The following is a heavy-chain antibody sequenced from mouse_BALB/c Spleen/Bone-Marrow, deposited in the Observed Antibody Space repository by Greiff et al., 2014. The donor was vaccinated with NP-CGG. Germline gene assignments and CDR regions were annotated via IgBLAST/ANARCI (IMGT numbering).Heavy chain of an antibody. J-gene: IGHJ3*01. Sequence: VKLQESGAELAKPGASVKMSCKASGYTFTNYWMHWVKQRPGQGLEWIGYINPSTGYTEYNQKFKDKATLTADKSSSTAYMQLSSLTSEDSAVYYCARGYQRILAYWGQGTLVTVSA. CDR3: ARGYQRILAY. CDR1: GYTFTNYW. V-gene: IGHV1-7*01. CDR2: INPSTGYT.